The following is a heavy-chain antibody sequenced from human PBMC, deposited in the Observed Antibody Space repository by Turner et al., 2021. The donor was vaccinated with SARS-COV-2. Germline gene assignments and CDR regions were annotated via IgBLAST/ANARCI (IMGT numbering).Heavy chain of an antibody. Sequence: QVQMQESGPGLVKPSETLSRTCTVSAGSISSYYWSWVRQPPGKGLEWIGYIYYSGSARYNPSLKSRVTISVDTSKNQFSLKLSSVTAADTSVYYCARQQTTVTALDYWGQRTLVTVSS. CDR3: ARQQTTVTALDY. V-gene: IGHV4-59*08. J-gene: IGHJ4*02. CDR2: IYYSGSA. D-gene: IGHD4-17*01. CDR1: AGSISSYY.